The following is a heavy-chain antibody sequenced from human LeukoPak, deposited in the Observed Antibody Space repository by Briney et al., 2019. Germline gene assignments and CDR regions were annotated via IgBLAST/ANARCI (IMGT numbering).Heavy chain of an antibody. V-gene: IGHV4-30-4*01. CDR3: ASVTTTDGFDP. Sequence: SETLSLICTVSGGSISSGDYYWSWIRQPPGKGLEWIGYIYYSGSTYYNPSLKSRVTISVDTSKNQFSLKLSSVTAADTAVYYCASVTTTDGFDPWGQGTLVTVSS. D-gene: IGHD4-17*01. CDR1: GGSISSGDYY. CDR2: IYYSGST. J-gene: IGHJ5*02.